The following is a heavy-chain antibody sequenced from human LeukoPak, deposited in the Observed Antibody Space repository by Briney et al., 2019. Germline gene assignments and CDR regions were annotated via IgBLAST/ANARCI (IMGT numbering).Heavy chain of an antibody. D-gene: IGHD6-19*01. J-gene: IGHJ4*02. CDR2: MSNSGGST. CDR1: GFTFSSYA. CDR3: VKHGLSGTLDPRGYFDY. V-gene: IGHV3-64D*06. Sequence: GGSLRLSCSASGFTFSSYAMHWVRQAPGKGLEYVSSMSNSGGSTYYADSLKGRFTISRDNSRNTLYLQMSSLRAEDTAVYYCVKHGLSGTLDPRGYFDYWGQGTLVTVSS.